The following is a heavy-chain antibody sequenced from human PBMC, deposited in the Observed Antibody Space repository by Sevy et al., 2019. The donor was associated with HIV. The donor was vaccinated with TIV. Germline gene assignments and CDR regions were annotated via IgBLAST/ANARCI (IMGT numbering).Heavy chain of an antibody. CDR2: IKSKTDGGTT. D-gene: IGHD6-6*01. J-gene: IGHJ2*01. Sequence: GGSLRLSCAASGFTFSNAWMSWVRQAPGKGLEWVGRIKSKTDGGTTDYAAPVKGRFTISRDDSKNTLYLQMNSLKTEDTAVYYCTTDFREYSPWNWYFALWGRGTLVTVSS. CDR1: GFTFSNAW. V-gene: IGHV3-15*01. CDR3: TTDFREYSPWNWYFAL.